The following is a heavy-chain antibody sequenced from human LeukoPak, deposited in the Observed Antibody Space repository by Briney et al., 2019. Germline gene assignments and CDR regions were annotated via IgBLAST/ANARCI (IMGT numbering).Heavy chain of an antibody. V-gene: IGHV3-48*01. D-gene: IGHD2-21*01. Sequence: GGSLRLSCAASGFTFRSYSMNWVRQAPGKGLEWVSYISSSNSTIYYADSVKGRFTISRENAKNSLYMQMNSLRAEDTAVYYCARDNPDLSSPWVQGTLVTVSS. CDR1: GFTFRSYS. CDR3: ARDNPDLSSP. J-gene: IGHJ5*02. CDR2: ISSSNSTI.